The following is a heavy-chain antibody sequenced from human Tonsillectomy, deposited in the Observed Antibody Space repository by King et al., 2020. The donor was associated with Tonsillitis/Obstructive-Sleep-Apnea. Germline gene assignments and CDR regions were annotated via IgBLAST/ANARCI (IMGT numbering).Heavy chain of an antibody. D-gene: IGHD3-9*01. CDR3: ARVHYDNGAHWFDP. CDR1: GFTFNAFA. Sequence: VQLVESGGGVVQPGRSLRLSCAASGFTFNAFAMTWVRQAPGKGLEGVAILSYDGTNKYYTDSLKGRFTISRDNSNNTLYLQVNNLRPEDTALYYCARVHYDNGAHWFDPWGQGTPVTVST. CDR2: LSYDGTNK. J-gene: IGHJ5*02. V-gene: IGHV3-30*10.